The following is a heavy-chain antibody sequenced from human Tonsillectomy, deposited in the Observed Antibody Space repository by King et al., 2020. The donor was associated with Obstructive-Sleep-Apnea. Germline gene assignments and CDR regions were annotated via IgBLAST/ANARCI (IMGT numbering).Heavy chain of an antibody. D-gene: IGHD6-13*01. CDR1: GGSISSSSYY. CDR3: ARVSRYSSSGYANY. CDR2: IYYSGST. J-gene: IGHJ4*02. V-gene: IGHV4-39*07. Sequence: QLQESGPGLVKPSETLSLTCTVSGGSISSSSYYWGWIRQPPGKGLEWIGNIYYSGSTYYNPSLKSRVTISVDTSKNQFSLKLSSVTAAATAVYYCARVSRYSSSGYANYWGQGTLVTVSS.